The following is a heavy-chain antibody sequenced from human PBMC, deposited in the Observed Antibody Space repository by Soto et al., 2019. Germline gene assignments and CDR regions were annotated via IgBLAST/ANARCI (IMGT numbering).Heavy chain of an antibody. Sequence: GGSLRLSCAASGFTFSDYYMSWIRQAPGKGLEWVSYISSSGSTIYYADSVKGRFTISRDNAKNSLYLQMNSLRAEDTAVYYCARVEGLPPIPSSDYGDYGDRDYWGQGTLVTVSS. CDR2: ISSSGSTI. V-gene: IGHV3-11*01. CDR3: ARVEGLPPIPSSDYGDYGDRDY. CDR1: GFTFSDYY. D-gene: IGHD4-17*01. J-gene: IGHJ4*02.